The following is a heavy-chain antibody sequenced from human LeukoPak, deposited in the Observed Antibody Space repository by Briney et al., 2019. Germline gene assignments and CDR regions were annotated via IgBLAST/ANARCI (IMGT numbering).Heavy chain of an antibody. CDR1: GYSISSGYY. CDR3: ARMYSGSYYY. D-gene: IGHD1-26*01. V-gene: IGHV4-38-2*02. Sequence: SETLSLTCTVSGYSISSGYYWGWIRQPPGKGLGWIGSIYHSGNTHYNPSLKSRVTISVDTSTNQFSLNLTSVIAADTAVYYCARMYSGSYYYWGQGTLVTVSS. J-gene: IGHJ4*02. CDR2: IYHSGNT.